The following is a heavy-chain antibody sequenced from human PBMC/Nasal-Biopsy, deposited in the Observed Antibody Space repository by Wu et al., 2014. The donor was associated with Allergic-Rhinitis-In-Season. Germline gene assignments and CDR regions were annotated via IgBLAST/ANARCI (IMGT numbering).Heavy chain of an antibody. CDR1: GGSVSSDSSY. V-gene: IGHV4-61*01. J-gene: IGHJ5*02. CDR2: IYYTGTT. D-gene: IGHD6-19*01. Sequence: TLSLTCTVSGGSVSSDSSYWSWIRQPPGKGLEWIGFIYYTGTTNYHPSLKSRVAISLDTSKNQVSLKLSSVTAADTAVYYCARPYTSGWYNCFDPWGQGTLVTVSS. CDR3: ARPYTSGWYNCFDP.